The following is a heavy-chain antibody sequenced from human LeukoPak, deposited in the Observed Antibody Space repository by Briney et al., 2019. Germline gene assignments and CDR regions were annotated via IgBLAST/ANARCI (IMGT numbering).Heavy chain of an antibody. CDR1: GFTFSSYA. V-gene: IGHV3-23*01. J-gene: IGHJ4*02. CDR3: ASGSSVDCSRTSCPPTDY. Sequence: GGSLRLSCAASGFTFSSYAMNWVRQAPGKGLEWVSSISGGSRNIRYADSVKGRFTTSRDNSQNTLYVQMNSLRGDDTGVYYCASGSSVDCSRTSCPPTDYWGQGTLVTVSS. D-gene: IGHD2-2*01. CDR2: ISGGSRNI.